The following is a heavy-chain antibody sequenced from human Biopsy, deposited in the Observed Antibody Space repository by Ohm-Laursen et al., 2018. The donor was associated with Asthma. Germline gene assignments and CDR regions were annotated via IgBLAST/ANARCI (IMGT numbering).Heavy chain of an antibody. CDR2: ISTSGYST. V-gene: IGHV3-21*01. J-gene: IGHJ4*02. Sequence: SLRLSCAASGFTFTTYTMNWVRQAPGKGLEWVSSISTSGYSTYYADSMKGRFTISRDNAKNSLYLQMNSLRAEDTAVYYCAGDSDGNFYYWGQGTLVTVSS. CDR3: AGDSDGNFYY. CDR1: GFTFTTYT.